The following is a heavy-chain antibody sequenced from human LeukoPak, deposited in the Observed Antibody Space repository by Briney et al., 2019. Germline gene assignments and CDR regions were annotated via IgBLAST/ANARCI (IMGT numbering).Heavy chain of an antibody. CDR3: ARGTLGYWFDP. Sequence: ASVKVSCKASGGTFSSYAISWVRQAPGQGLEWMGRIIPIFGTANYAQKFQGRVTITTDESTSTAYMEPSSLRSEDTAVYYCARGTLGYWFDPWGQGTLVTVSS. V-gene: IGHV1-69*05. CDR1: GGTFSSYA. J-gene: IGHJ5*02. D-gene: IGHD1-1*01. CDR2: IIPIFGTA.